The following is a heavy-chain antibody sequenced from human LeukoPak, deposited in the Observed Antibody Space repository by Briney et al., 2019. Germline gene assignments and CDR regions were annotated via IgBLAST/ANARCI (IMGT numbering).Heavy chain of an antibody. D-gene: IGHD3-22*01. CDR3: AKGLYYYGSSGFFDY. V-gene: IGHV3-23*01. J-gene: IGHJ4*02. CDR1: GFTFNTYA. CDR2: ISGSGGST. Sequence: GGSLRLSCAASGFTFNTYAMTWVRQAPGKGLEWVSAISGSGGSTYYAESVKGRFTISRDNSKNTLYLQMNSLRAEDTAVYYCAKGLYYYGSSGFFDYWGQGTLVTVSS.